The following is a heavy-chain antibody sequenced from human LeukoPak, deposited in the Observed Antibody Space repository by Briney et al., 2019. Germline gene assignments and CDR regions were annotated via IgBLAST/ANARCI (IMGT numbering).Heavy chain of an antibody. Sequence: GGALKLSCAASGFTVRSNYMSWVRQAPGKGLEWVSVIYSGGSTYYADSVKGRFTISRDNSKNTLYLQMNSLRAEDTAVYYCARGGSYYAYDYWGQGTLVTVSS. J-gene: IGHJ4*02. V-gene: IGHV3-53*01. D-gene: IGHD1-26*01. CDR2: IYSGGST. CDR1: GFTVRSNY. CDR3: ARGGSYYAYDY.